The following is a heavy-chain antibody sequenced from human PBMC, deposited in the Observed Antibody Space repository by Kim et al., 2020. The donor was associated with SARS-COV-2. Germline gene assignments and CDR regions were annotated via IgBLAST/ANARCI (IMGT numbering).Heavy chain of an antibody. CDR2: IIPIFGTA. J-gene: IGHJ4*02. D-gene: IGHD5-12*01. CDR3: AREMATTRTTSGRGDY. V-gene: IGHV1-69*13. Sequence: SVKVSCKASGGTFSSYAISWVRQAPGQGLEWMGGIIPIFGTANYAQKFQGRVTITADESTSTAYMELSSLRSEDTAVYYCAREMATTRTTSGRGDYWGQGTLVTVSS. CDR1: GGTFSSYA.